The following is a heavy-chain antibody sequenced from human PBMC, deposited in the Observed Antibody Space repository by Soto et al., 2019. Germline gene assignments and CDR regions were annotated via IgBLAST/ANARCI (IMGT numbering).Heavy chain of an antibody. CDR2: TYYRSKWYN. CDR3: ARDLHTDYDFWSGYHHVYYYYGMDL. J-gene: IGHJ6*02. V-gene: IGHV6-1*01. CDR1: GDSVSSNSAA. Sequence: SQTLSLTCAISGDSVSSNSAAWNWIRQSPSRGLEWLGRTYYRSKWYNDYAVSVKSRITINPDTSKNQFSLQLNSVTPEDTAVYYCARDLHTDYDFWSGYHHVYYYYGMDLWGQGTTVTVSS. D-gene: IGHD3-3*01.